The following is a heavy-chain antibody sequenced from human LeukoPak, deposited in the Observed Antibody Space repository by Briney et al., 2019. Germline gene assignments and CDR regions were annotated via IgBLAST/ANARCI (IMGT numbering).Heavy chain of an antibody. V-gene: IGHV3-23*01. Sequence: GGSLRLSCAASGFTFSSYGMSWVRQAPGKGLEWVSAISGSGGSTYYADSVKGRFTISRDNAKNSLYLQMNSLRAEDTAVYYCAALGITMIGGVWGKGTTVTISS. CDR2: ISGSGGST. CDR1: GFTFSSYG. CDR3: AALGITMIGGV. D-gene: IGHD3-10*02. J-gene: IGHJ6*04.